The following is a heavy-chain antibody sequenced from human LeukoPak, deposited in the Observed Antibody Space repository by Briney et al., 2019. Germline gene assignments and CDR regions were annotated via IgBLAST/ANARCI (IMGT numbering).Heavy chain of an antibody. CDR3: ARTQYYYGSGSYYY. Sequence: ASVKVSCKASGYTFSSYDINWVRQATGQGLEWMGWMNPNSGNTGYAQKFQGRVTITRNTSISTAYMELSSLRSEDTAVYYCARTQYYYGSGSYYYWGQGTLVTVSP. CDR1: GYTFSSYD. J-gene: IGHJ4*02. CDR2: MNPNSGNT. D-gene: IGHD3-10*01. V-gene: IGHV1-8*03.